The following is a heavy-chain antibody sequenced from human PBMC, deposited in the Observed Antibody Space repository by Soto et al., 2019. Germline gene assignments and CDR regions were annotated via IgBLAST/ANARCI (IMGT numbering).Heavy chain of an antibody. J-gene: IGHJ6*02. Sequence: PGESLKISCKGSGYSFTSYWIGWVRQMPGKGLEWMGIIYPGDSDTRYSPSFQGQATISADKSISTAYLQWSSLKASDTAMYYCARLPFEYYYGMDVWGQGTTVTVSS. CDR3: ARLPFEYYYGMDV. CDR2: IYPGDSDT. CDR1: GYSFTSYW. D-gene: IGHD3-9*01. V-gene: IGHV5-51*01.